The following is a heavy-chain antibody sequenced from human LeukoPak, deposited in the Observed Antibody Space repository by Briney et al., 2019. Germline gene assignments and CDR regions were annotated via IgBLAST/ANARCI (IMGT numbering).Heavy chain of an antibody. CDR3: ARELLNTLPLSYSMDV. D-gene: IGHD4/OR15-4a*01. CDR2: ISLSGSPI. Sequence: GGSLRLSCAAPGFPFSYYGMHWVRQAPGKGLEWISYISLSGSPIYYADSVKGRFTISRDNAKNSLYLQMNSLRAEDTAVYYCARELLNTLPLSYSMDVWGKGATVIVSS. J-gene: IGHJ6*03. V-gene: IGHV3-48*04. CDR1: GFPFSYYG.